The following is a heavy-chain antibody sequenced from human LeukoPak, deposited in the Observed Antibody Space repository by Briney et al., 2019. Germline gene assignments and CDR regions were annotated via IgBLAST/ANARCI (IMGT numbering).Heavy chain of an antibody. CDR3: ALIFGVVIGSWFDP. D-gene: IGHD3-3*01. V-gene: IGHV4-34*01. J-gene: IGHJ5*02. CDR2: INHSGGT. CDR1: GGSFSGYY. Sequence: SETLSLTCAVYGGSFSGYYWSWIRQPPGKGLEWIGEINHSGGTNYNPSLKSRVTISVDTSKNQFSLKLSSVTAADTAVYYCALIFGVVIGSWFDPWGRGTLVTVSS.